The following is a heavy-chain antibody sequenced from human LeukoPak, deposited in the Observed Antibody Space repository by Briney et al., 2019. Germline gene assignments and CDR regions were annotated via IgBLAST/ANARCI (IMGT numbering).Heavy chain of an antibody. CDR2: ISSSGSTI. CDR1: GFTFSDYY. CDR3: AKRFDANSGWGHYFDY. D-gene: IGHD3-10*01. V-gene: IGHV3-11*01. J-gene: IGHJ4*02. Sequence: GGSLRLSCAASGFTFSDYYMSWIRQAPGKGLEWVSYISSSGSTIYYADSLKGRFTISRDNSKNTLYLQMNSLRAEDTAVYYFAKRFDANSGWGHYFDYWGQGTLVTVSS.